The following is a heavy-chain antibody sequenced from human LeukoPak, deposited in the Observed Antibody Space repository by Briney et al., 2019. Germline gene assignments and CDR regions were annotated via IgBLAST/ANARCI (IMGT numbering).Heavy chain of an antibody. J-gene: IGHJ4*02. CDR1: GFTVSSNY. D-gene: IGHD1-26*01. Sequence: GGSLRLSCAASGFTVSSNYMSWVRQAPGKGLEWVSVIYSGGSTYYADSVKGRFTISTDNSKNTLYLQMSSLRAEDTAVYYCARDNYDSWEYWGQGTLVTVSS. CDR3: ARDNYDSWEY. V-gene: IGHV3-66*01. CDR2: IYSGGST.